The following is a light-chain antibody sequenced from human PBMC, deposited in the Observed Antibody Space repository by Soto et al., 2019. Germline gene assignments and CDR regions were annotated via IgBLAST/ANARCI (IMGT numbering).Light chain of an antibody. CDR1: SSNIGSNY. CDR3: AAWDDSLSGRYV. CDR2: RHN. V-gene: IGLV1-47*01. J-gene: IGLJ1*01. Sequence: QSVLTQTPSASGTPGQRVTISCSGSSSNIGSNYVYWYQQLPGTAPKLLIHRHNQRPSGVPDRFSGSKSGTSASLAISGLRSEDEADYYCAAWDDSLSGRYVFGTGTKLTVL.